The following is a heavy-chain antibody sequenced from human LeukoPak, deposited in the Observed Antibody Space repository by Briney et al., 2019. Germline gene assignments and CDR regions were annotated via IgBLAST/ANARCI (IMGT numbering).Heavy chain of an antibody. CDR2: INHSGST. J-gene: IGHJ5*02. Sequence: SETLSLTCAVYGGSFSGYYWSWIRQPPGKGLEWIGEINHSGSTNYNPSLKSRATISVDTSKNQFSLKLSSVTAADTAVYYCARTYCSSSSCYAGWFDPWGQGTLVTVSS. V-gene: IGHV4-34*01. CDR3: ARTYCSSSSCYAGWFDP. D-gene: IGHD2-2*01. CDR1: GGSFSGYY.